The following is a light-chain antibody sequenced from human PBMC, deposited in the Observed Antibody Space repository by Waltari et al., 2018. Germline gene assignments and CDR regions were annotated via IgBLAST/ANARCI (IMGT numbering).Light chain of an antibody. V-gene: IGLV1-40*01. CDR2: GNT. Sequence: QSVLTQPPSMSGAPGQRVTISCTGSSSNIGAAYAVHRYQQLPGTAPKLLLYGNTYRPSGVPDRFSGSKSGTSASLAITGLQAEDEADYYCQSYDSSPSGVVFGGGTKLTV. CDR3: QSYDSSPSGVV. CDR1: SSNIGAAYA. J-gene: IGLJ2*01.